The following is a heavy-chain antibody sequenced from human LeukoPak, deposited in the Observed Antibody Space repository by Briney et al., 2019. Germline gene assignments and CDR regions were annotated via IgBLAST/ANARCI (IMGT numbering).Heavy chain of an antibody. CDR2: ISSSSSYI. CDR3: ARDKRVTMIVENDY. D-gene: IGHD3-22*01. CDR1: GFTFSSYS. V-gene: IGHV3-21*01. J-gene: IGHJ4*02. Sequence: PGGSLRLSCAASGFTFSSYSMNWVRQAPGKGLEWVSYISSSSSYIYYADSVKGRFTISRDNAKNSLYLQMNSLRAEDTAVYYCARDKRVTMIVENDYWGQGTLVTVSS.